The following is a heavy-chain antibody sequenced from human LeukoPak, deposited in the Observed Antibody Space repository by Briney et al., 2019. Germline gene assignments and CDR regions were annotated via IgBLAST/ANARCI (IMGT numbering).Heavy chain of an antibody. CDR2: INPNSGGT. CDR1: GYTFTGYY. V-gene: IGHV1-2*04. D-gene: IGHD5-24*01. CDR3: ARALTGGGYNYYFDY. J-gene: IGHJ4*02. Sequence: ASVTVSCTASGYTFTGYYMHWVRQAPGQGLEWMGWINPNSGGTNYAQKFQGWVTMTRDTSISTAYMELSRLRSDDTAVYYCARALTGGGYNYYFDYWGQGTLVTVSS.